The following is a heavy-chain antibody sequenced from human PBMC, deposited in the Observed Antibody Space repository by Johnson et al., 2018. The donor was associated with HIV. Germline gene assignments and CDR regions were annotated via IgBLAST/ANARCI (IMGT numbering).Heavy chain of an antibody. D-gene: IGHD3-3*01. V-gene: IGHV3-30*18. CDR3: AKDMVESEKEEWPSDYYDCGHDYPGQDPRDVVGSLDI. CDR2: ISSDGSNK. Sequence: QVQLVESGGGVVQPGRSLRLSCAASGFTLSSYAMHWVRQAPGKGLEWVAVISSDGSNKYYADSVKGRFTISRDNSKNTLYLQMNSLITEDTALYYCAKDMVESEKEEWPSDYYDCGHDYPGQDPRDVVGSLDIWGQGTMVTVSS. CDR1: GFTLSSYA. J-gene: IGHJ3*02.